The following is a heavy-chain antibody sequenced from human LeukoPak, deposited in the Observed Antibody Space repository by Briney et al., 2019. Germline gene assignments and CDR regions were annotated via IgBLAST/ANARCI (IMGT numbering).Heavy chain of an antibody. CDR3: ARDRLGVTTPNFDY. V-gene: IGHV3-48*01. Sequence: GGPLRLSCAASGFTFSSYSLNWVRQAPGKGLEWVSYISSSGSSIYYADSVKGRFPISRDNAKNSLYLQMNSLRAEDTAVYYCARDRLGVTTPNFDYWGQGTLVTDSS. J-gene: IGHJ4*02. CDR2: ISSSGSSI. D-gene: IGHD3-10*01. CDR1: GFTFSSYS.